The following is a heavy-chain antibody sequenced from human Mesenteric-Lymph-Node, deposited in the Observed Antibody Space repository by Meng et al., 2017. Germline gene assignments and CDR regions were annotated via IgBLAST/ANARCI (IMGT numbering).Heavy chain of an antibody. Sequence: GESLKISCAASGFTFSSYWMHWVRQAPGKGLVWVSRINSDGSSTSYADSVKGRFTISRDNAKNTLYLQMNSLRAEDTAVYYCARDSRSSIPFDYWGQGTLVTVSS. CDR2: INSDGSST. J-gene: IGHJ4*02. D-gene: IGHD3-3*02. CDR1: GFTFSSYW. CDR3: ARDSRSSIPFDY. V-gene: IGHV3-74*01.